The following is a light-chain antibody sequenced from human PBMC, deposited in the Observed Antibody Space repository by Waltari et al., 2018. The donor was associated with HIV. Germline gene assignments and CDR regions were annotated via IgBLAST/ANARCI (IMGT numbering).Light chain of an antibody. CDR1: ALPDQY. Sequence: YELTQAPSVSVSPGQTARIICSGDALPDQYPHWYQQRPGQAPVLVMHKDNERPSGIPERFSGSSSGTRVTLTISGVQAEDEADYYCQSADISGSLGVFGGGTKLTVL. J-gene: IGLJ2*01. V-gene: IGLV3-25*03. CDR3: QSADISGSLGV. CDR2: KDN.